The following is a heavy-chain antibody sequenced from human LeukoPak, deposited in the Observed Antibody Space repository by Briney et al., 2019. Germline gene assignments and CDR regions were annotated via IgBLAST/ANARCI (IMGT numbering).Heavy chain of an antibody. CDR1: GFTFSSYW. Sequence: GGSLRLSCAASGFTFSSYWMSWVRQAPGKGLEWVATIRQDGSQKYYVDSVKGRFTISRDNAKNSLYLQMNSLRAEDTAVYYCARDREQWLDTFYFDYWGQGTLVTVSS. CDR3: ARDREQWLDTFYFDY. J-gene: IGHJ4*02. D-gene: IGHD6-19*01. CDR2: IRQDGSQK. V-gene: IGHV3-7*01.